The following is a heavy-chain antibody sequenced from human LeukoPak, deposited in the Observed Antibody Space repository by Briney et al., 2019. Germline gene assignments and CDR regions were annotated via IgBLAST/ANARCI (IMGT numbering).Heavy chain of an antibody. Sequence: PGGSLRLSCAASGFTFSSYEMNWVRQAPGKGLEWVSYISSSGSTIYYADSVKGRFTISRDNAKNSLYLQMNSLRAEDTAVYYCARLYGSGWYDFDYWGQGTLVTVSS. CDR1: GFTFSSYE. CDR2: ISSSGSTI. D-gene: IGHD6-19*01. V-gene: IGHV3-48*03. CDR3: ARLYGSGWYDFDY. J-gene: IGHJ4*02.